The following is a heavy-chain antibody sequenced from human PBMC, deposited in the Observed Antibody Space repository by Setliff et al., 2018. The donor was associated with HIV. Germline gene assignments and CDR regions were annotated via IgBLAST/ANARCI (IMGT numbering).Heavy chain of an antibody. V-gene: IGHV1-2*06. CDR2: INPDSRGT. D-gene: IGHD6-13*01. CDR3: ARGVKGIATTGKYYFDY. CDR1: GYAFTDYS. J-gene: IGHJ4*02. Sequence: ASVKVSCKTSGYAFTDYSIHWVRQAPGQGLGWVGRINPDSRGTNYAQTFQGRVTMTRDTSVSTAYMELSRLKSDDTAVFYCARGVKGIATTGKYYFDYWGQGTLVTVS.